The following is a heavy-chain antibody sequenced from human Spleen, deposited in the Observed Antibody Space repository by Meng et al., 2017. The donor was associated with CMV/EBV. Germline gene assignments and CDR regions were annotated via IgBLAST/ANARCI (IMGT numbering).Heavy chain of an antibody. CDR3: ARDGRGYFQH. CDR2: ISSSSSYI. D-gene: IGHD3-16*01. CDR1: GFTFSSYS. Sequence: GESLKISCAASGFTFSSYSMNWVRQAPGKGLEWVSSISSSSSYIYYADSVKGRFTISRDNAKNSLYLQMNSLRAEDTAVYYCARDGRGYFQHWGQGTLVTVSS. J-gene: IGHJ1*01. V-gene: IGHV3-21*01.